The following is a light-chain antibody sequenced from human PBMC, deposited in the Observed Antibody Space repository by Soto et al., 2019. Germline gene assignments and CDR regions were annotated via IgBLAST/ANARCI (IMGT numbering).Light chain of an antibody. CDR2: EVS. Sequence: QSVLTQPASVSGPPGQSITISCTGTSSDVGGYNYVSWYQQHPGKAPKLMIYEVSNRPSGVSNRFSGSKSGNTASLTISGLQAEDEADYYCSSYTSSSTYVFGTGTQLTVL. V-gene: IGLV2-14*01. J-gene: IGLJ1*01. CDR1: SSDVGGYNY. CDR3: SSYTSSSTYV.